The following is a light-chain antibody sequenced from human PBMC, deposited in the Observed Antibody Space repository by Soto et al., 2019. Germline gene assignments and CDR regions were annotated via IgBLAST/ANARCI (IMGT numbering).Light chain of an antibody. CDR2: DVS. CDR3: CSYAGSYTFVV. Sequence: QSALTQPRSVSGSPGQSVTISCTGTSSDVGGYNSVSWYQQHPGKAPKLIIYDVSKRPSGVPDRFSGSKSGNTASLTISGLQAEDEADYYCCSYAGSYTFVVFGGGTMRAVL. J-gene: IGLJ2*01. CDR1: SSDVGGYNS. V-gene: IGLV2-11*01.